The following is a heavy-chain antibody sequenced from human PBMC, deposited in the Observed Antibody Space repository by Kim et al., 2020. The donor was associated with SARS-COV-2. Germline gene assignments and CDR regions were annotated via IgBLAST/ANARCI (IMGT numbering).Heavy chain of an antibody. CDR3: ARAPRQYYGSGSSTTFDY. D-gene: IGHD3-10*01. J-gene: IGHJ4*02. CDR2: IYYSGST. CDR1: GGSISSGGYY. V-gene: IGHV4-31*03. Sequence: SETLSLTCTVSGGSISSGGYYWSWIRQHPGKGLEWIGYIYYSGSTYYNPSLKSRVTISVDTSKNQFSLKLSSVTAADTAVYYCARAPRQYYGSGSSTTFDYCGQGTLVTVSS.